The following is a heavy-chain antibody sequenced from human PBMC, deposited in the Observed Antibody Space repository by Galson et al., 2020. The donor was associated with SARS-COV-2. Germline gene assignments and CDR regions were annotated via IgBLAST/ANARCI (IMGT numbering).Heavy chain of an antibody. D-gene: IGHD6-19*01. CDR3: ARDGQTSSGWAFDY. CDR1: GFTFENHA. V-gene: IGHV3-33*01. Sequence: GESLKISCAASGFTFENHAMHWVRQAPGKGLEWVAQIFFDGSDKYYGDSVKGRFTISRDSSKNTVYLQMNNLRADDTAVYYCARDGQTSSGWAFDYWGQGTLVTVSS. CDR2: IFFDGSDK. J-gene: IGHJ4*02.